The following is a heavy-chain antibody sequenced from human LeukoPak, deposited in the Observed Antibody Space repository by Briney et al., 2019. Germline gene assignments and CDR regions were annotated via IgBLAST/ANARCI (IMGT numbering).Heavy chain of an antibody. D-gene: IGHD2-15*01. CDR1: GGSFSGYY. CDR2: ISHSGST. Sequence: PSETLSLTCAVYGGSFSGYYWSWIRQPPGKGLEWIGEISHSGSTNYNPSLKSRVTISVDTSKNQFSLKLSSVTAADTAVYYCARAGGYCGRISCPYYFDYWGQGSLVAVSS. V-gene: IGHV4-34*01. CDR3: ARAGGYCGRISCPYYFDY. J-gene: IGHJ4*02.